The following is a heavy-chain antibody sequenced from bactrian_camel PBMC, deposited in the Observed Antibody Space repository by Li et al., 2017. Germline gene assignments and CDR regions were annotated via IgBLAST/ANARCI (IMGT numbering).Heavy chain of an antibody. Sequence: QVQLVESGGGSVQTGGSLRLSCAPAGNAFRTYSMAWFRQAPGKEREGVAGIDTDGTIIYADSVKGRFTISVDNAKTTLYLQMDSLKPEDTAMYYCAVLSQFNHCRGVVVGIWQQYASWGQGTQVTVS. D-gene: IGHD6*01. V-gene: IGHV3S53*01. J-gene: IGHJ4*01. CDR2: IDTDGTI. CDR3: AVLSQFNHCRGVVVGIWQQYAS. CDR1: GNAFRTYS.